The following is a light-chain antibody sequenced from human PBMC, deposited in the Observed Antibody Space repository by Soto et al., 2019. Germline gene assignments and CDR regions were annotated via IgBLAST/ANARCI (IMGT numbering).Light chain of an antibody. CDR1: QGISNY. CDR2: VAS. Sequence: DIPMTQSPSSLSASVGDRVTITCRASQGISNYLAWYQQQPGKVPKLLIYVASTLQAGDPSRFSGSGSGTDFTLTISSLQPEDVATYYCQRYNSAPWTLGQGNQVAIK. J-gene: IGKJ1*01. V-gene: IGKV1-27*01. CDR3: QRYNSAPWT.